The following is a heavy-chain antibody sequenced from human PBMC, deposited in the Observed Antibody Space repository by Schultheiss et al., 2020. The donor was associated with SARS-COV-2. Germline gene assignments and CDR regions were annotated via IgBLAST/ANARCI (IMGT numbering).Heavy chain of an antibody. J-gene: IGHJ6*02. CDR2: IYTSGST. Sequence: SETLSLTCTVSGGSISSYYWSWIRQPAGKGLEWIGRIYTSGSTNYNSSPKSRVTMSVDTSKNQFSLKLSSVTAADTAVYYCARLGIAAAAPGYYYGMDVWGQGTTVTVSS. V-gene: IGHV4-4*07. CDR1: GGSISSYY. D-gene: IGHD6-13*01. CDR3: ARLGIAAAAPGYYYGMDV.